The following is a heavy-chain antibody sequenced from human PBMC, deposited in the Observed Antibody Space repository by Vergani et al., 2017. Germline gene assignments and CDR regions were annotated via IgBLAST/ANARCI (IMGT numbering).Heavy chain of an antibody. D-gene: IGHD3-3*01. CDR3: AHTAWDFWSGYCPFGY. J-gene: IGHJ4*02. V-gene: IGHV2-5*02. CDR1: GFSLSTSGVG. Sequence: QITLKESGPTLVKPTQTLTLTCTFSGFSLSTSGVGVGWIRQPPGKALEWLALIYWDDDKRYSPSLKSRLTIPKDTSKNQVVLTMTNMDPVDTATYYCAHTAWDFWSGYCPFGYWGQGTLVTVSS. CDR2: IYWDDDK.